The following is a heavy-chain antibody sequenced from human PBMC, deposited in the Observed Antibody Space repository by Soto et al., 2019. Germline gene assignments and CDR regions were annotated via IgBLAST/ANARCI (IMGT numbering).Heavy chain of an antibody. Sequence: ASVKVSCKASGYTFTSYAMHWVRQAPGQRLDWMGWINAGNGNTKYSQKFQGRVTITGDTSASTAYMELSSLRSEDTAVYYCAKDYYDSSGYYPPALLFDYWGQGTLVTVSS. J-gene: IGHJ4*02. CDR1: GYTFTSYA. V-gene: IGHV1-3*01. CDR3: AKDYYDSSGYYPPALLFDY. D-gene: IGHD3-22*01. CDR2: INAGNGNT.